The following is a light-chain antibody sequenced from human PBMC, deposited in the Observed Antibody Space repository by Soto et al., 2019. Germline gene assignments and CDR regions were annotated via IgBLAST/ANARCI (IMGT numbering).Light chain of an antibody. CDR3: QSYDSSLSGWV. CDR2: GNS. J-gene: IGLJ3*02. Sequence: QSVLTQPPSVSGAPGQRVPISCTGSSSNIGAGSDVHWYQQLPGTAPKLLIYGNSNRPSGVPDRFSGSKSGTSASLAITGLQAEDEADYYCQSYDSSLSGWVFGGGTKVTVL. V-gene: IGLV1-40*01. CDR1: SSNIGAGSD.